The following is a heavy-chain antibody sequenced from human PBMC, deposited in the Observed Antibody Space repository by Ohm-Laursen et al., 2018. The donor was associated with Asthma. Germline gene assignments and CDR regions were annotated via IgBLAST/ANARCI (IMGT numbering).Heavy chain of an antibody. CDR2: ISGSGDTT. CDR3: ARIIAAAGTGFDY. D-gene: IGHD6-13*01. J-gene: IGHJ4*02. V-gene: IGHV3-23*01. Sequence: SLRLSCAASGFTFSSYAMSWLRQAPGKGLEWVSAISGSGDTTYYADSVKGRFTNSRDNSRNTLYLQMNSLRAEDTAVYYCARIIAAAGTGFDYWGQGTLVTVSS. CDR1: GFTFSSYA.